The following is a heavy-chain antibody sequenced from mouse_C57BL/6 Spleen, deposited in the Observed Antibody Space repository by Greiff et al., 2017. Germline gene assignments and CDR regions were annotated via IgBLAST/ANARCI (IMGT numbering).Heavy chain of an antibody. CDR3: ARGSNYVGYYAMDY. CDR1: GFTFSDYG. D-gene: IGHD2-5*01. Sequence: DVKLVESGGGLVKPGGSLKLSCAASGFTFSDYGMHWVRQAPEKGLEWVAYISSGSSTIYYADTVKGRFTISRDNAKNTLFLQMTSLRSEDTAMYYCARGSNYVGYYAMDYWGQGTSVTVSS. CDR2: ISSGSSTI. V-gene: IGHV5-17*01. J-gene: IGHJ4*01.